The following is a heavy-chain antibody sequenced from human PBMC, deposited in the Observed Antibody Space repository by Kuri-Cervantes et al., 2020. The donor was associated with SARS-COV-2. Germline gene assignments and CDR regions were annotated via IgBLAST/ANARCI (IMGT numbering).Heavy chain of an antibody. V-gene: IGHV3-21*01. J-gene: IGHJ6*02. CDR3: ARDMNIVVVPAYYYGMDV. CDR2: ISSGSTYI. D-gene: IGHD2-2*01. Sequence: GESLKISCAASGFTFSNYNMNWVRQAPGKGLEWVSSISSGSTYIYYADSVKGRFTISRDNAKNSLYLQMNSLRAEDTAVYYCARDMNIVVVPAYYYGMDVWGQGTTVTVSS. CDR1: GFTFSNYN.